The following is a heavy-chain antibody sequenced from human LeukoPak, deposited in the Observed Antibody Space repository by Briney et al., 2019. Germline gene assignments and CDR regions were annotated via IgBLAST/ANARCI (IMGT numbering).Heavy chain of an antibody. Sequence: PGGSLRLSCAASGFTFSSYAMSWVRQAPGKGLEWVSAVSGSGGSTYYADSVKGRFTISRDNSKNTLYLQMNSLRAEDTAVYYCAKDLVDSSSWYYYYGMDVWGQGTTVTVSS. D-gene: IGHD6-13*01. CDR3: AKDLVDSSSWYYYYGMDV. CDR2: VSGSGGST. J-gene: IGHJ6*02. CDR1: GFTFSSYA. V-gene: IGHV3-23*01.